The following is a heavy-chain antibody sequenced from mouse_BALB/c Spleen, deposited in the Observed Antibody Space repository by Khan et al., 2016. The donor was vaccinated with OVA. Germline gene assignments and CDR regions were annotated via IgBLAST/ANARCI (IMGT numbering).Heavy chain of an antibody. J-gene: IGHJ2*01. D-gene: IGHD1-1*01. Sequence: VQLQQSGPGLVKPSQSLSLTCTVTGYSITSGYAWNWIRQFPGNKLEWMGYISYSGGTSYNPSLKSRISITRDTSKNQFFLQLNSVTTEDTATYYCARWNYYGYYFDYWGQGTTLTVSS. CDR2: ISYSGGT. CDR1: GYSITSGYA. V-gene: IGHV3-2*02. CDR3: ARWNYYGYYFDY.